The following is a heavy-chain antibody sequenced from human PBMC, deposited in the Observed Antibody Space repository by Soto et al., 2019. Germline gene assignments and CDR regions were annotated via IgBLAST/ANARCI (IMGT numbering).Heavy chain of an antibody. CDR1: GFTFSSYA. D-gene: IGHD1-1*01. CDR2: ISGSGGST. CDR3: AKADPTTHYYYYGMDV. J-gene: IGHJ6*02. V-gene: IGHV3-23*01. Sequence: EVQLLESGGGLVQPGGSLRLSCAASGFTFSSYAMSWVRQAPGKGLEWVSAISGSGGSTYYADSVKGRFTISRDNSKNXLYLQMNSLRAEDTAVYYCAKADPTTHYYYYGMDVWGQGTTVTVSS.